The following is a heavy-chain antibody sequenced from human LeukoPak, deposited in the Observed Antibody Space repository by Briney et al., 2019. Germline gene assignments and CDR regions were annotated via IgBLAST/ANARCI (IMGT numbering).Heavy chain of an antibody. V-gene: IGHV4-59*01. CDR1: GGSISSYY. CDR3: ARERGSGGFDY. J-gene: IGHJ4*02. D-gene: IGHD2-15*01. CDR2: IYFSGST. Sequence: PSETLSLTCTVSGGSISSYYWSWIRQAPGKGLEWIGYIYFSGSTHYNPSLKGRVTISVDTSKNQFSLKVNSVTAADTAVYYCARERGSGGFDYWGQGTQVTVSS.